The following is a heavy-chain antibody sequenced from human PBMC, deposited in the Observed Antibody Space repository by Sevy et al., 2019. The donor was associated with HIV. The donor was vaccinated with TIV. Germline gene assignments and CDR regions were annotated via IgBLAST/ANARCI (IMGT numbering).Heavy chain of an antibody. CDR1: GLSFSDAW. CDR3: TTDRVDY. Sequence: GGSLRLSCVASGLSFSDAWMTWVRQAPGKGLEWVGRIKSKFDSGTTDYAAPVKGRFTISRDDSKNTLYLQMNSLKTEDTAVYYCTTDRVDYWDQGTLVTVSS. V-gene: IGHV3-15*01. CDR2: IKSKFDSGTT. J-gene: IGHJ4*02.